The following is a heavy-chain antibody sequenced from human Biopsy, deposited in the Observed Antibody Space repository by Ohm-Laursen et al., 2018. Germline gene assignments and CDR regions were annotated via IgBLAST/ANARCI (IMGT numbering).Heavy chain of an antibody. J-gene: IGHJ4*02. CDR2: LNTNSGDT. V-gene: IGHV1-2*02. Sequence: VASVKVSCKASGYTFTGYYMHWVRQAPGQGLEWMGWLNTNSGDTEYAENFQGRVTMTRDTSISTAYMELSSPRSEDTAVYYCARHLLGGGAYYDYWGQGTLVTVSS. CDR1: GYTFTGYY. CDR3: ARHLLGGGAYYDY. D-gene: IGHD2-15*01.